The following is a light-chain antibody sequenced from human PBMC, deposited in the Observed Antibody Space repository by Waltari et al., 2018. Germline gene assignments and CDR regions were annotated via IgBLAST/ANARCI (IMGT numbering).Light chain of an antibody. V-gene: IGLV2-23*02. CDR2: EDN. J-gene: IGLJ2*01. CDR3: CTYVGRTTFHVT. CDR1: ISDVCSYHL. Sequence: QSALTQPASVSGSPGHSLTISCTGTISDVCSYHLFSWYQQHPGKAPKLIIYEDNKRPSGVSDRLSGSKSGNTASLTISGLQAEDEADYYCCTYVGRTTFHVTFGGGTKLTVL.